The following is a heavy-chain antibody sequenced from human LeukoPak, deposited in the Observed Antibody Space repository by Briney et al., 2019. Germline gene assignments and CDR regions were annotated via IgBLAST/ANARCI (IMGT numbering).Heavy chain of an antibody. J-gene: IGHJ4*02. CDR3: ARRLGTEWEPPRNFDY. CDR1: GFTVSSNY. CDR2: IYSGGST. V-gene: IGHV3-66*01. D-gene: IGHD1-26*01. Sequence: GGSLRLSCAASGFTVSSNYMSWVRQAPGKGLEWVSVIYSGGSTYYADSVKGRFTISRDNSKNTLYLQMNSLRAEDTAVYYCARRLGTEWEPPRNFDYWGQGALVTVSS.